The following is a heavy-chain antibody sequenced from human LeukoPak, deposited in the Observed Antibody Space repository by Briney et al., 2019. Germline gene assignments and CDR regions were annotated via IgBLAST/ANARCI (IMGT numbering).Heavy chain of an antibody. CDR2: IYYTGST. J-gene: IGHJ4*01. V-gene: IGHV4-59*08. D-gene: IGHD5-12*01. CDR3: ASHGSSGLDPLT. CDR1: GDSMRSYY. Sequence: SETLSLTCTVSGDSMRSYYWNWIRRPPGKGPEGIGYIYYTGSTSYNPSLNSRVTISLDTSKSQFSLRLTSVTAADTAVYYCASHGSSGLDPLTWGQGTLVTVSS.